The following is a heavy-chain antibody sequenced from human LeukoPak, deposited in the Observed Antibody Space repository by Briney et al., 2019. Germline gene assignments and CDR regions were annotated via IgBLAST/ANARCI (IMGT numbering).Heavy chain of an antibody. J-gene: IGHJ2*01. Sequence: GGSLRLSCAASGFTVSSKYMNWVRQAPGKGLEWVSLIYSSGGAYYADSVKGRFTISRDDSKNTLYLQMNNLRAEDTAVYYCATVETSSYRYVDLWGRGTLVTVSS. CDR1: GFTVSSKY. D-gene: IGHD5-24*01. CDR3: ATVETSSYRYVDL. CDR2: IYSSGGA. V-gene: IGHV3-53*01.